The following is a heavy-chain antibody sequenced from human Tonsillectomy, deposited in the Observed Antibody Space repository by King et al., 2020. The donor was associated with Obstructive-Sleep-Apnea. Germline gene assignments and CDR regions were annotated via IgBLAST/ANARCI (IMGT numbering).Heavy chain of an antibody. D-gene: IGHD6-19*01. CDR3: ARGGMYITVAGRLDL. Sequence: QLQESGPGLVKPSDTLSLTCTVSGDSMSPSYWNWIRPPPGSRLEWIGHISYAGDTNYNPSLKSRVTISIDMSKDQFSLKLSSVTAADSAMYFCARGGMYITVAGRLDLWGQGTVVTVSS. CDR2: ISYAGDT. CDR1: GDSMSPSY. J-gene: IGHJ4*02. V-gene: IGHV4-59*07.